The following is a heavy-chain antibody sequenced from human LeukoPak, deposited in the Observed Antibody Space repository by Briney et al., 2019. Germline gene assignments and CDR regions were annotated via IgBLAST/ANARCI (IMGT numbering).Heavy chain of an antibody. J-gene: IGHJ4*02. D-gene: IGHD1-1*01. V-gene: IGHV4-59*01. CDR2: IYYSGST. Sequence: SETLSLTCTVASGSISSYYWSWIRQPPEKGLEWIGYIYYSGSTDYSPSLKSRVTISVDTSNNQFSLKLSSVTAADTAVYYCARGRTTTSYFDFWGQGTLVTVSS. CDR1: SGSISSYY. CDR3: ARGRTTTSYFDF.